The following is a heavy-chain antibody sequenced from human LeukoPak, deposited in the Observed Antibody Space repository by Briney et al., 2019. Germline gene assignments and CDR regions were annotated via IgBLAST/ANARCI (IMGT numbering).Heavy chain of an antibody. V-gene: IGHV3-74*01. D-gene: IGHD4-17*01. Sequence: GGSLRLSCAASGFTFSSYWMHWVRQAPGKGLVWVSRINSDGSSTSYADSVKGRFTISRDNAKNTLYLQMNSLRAEDTAVYYCARGGTDYGDYTHNCYGMDVWGQGATVTVSS. CDR3: ARGGTDYGDYTHNCYGMDV. CDR1: GFTFSSYW. CDR2: INSDGSST. J-gene: IGHJ6*02.